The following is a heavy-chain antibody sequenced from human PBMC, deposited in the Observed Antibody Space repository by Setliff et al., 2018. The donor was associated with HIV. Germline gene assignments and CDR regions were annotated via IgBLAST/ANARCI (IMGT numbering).Heavy chain of an antibody. J-gene: IGHJ5*02. Sequence: ASVKVSCKASGYTFTSYDVNWVRQATGQGLEWMGWMNPNSGNTGYAQKFQGRVTMTRNTSISTAYMELSSLTSEDTAVYYCARAKATRQARPTNCFDPWGQGTLVTVSS. V-gene: IGHV1-8*01. CDR1: GYTFTSYD. D-gene: IGHD1-1*01. CDR3: ARAKATRQARPTNCFDP. CDR2: MNPNSGNT.